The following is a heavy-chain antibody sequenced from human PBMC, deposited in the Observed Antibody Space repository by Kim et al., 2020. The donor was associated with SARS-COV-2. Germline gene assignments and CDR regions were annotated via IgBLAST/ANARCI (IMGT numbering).Heavy chain of an antibody. J-gene: IGHJ4*02. Sequence: EDATSVKGTFNVSRDDSKNLLYLQMSSLKTEDTAVYFCARAMATTRPWDYWGLGTLVTVSS. CDR3: ARAMATTRPWDY. V-gene: IGHV3-72*01. D-gene: IGHD1-7*01.